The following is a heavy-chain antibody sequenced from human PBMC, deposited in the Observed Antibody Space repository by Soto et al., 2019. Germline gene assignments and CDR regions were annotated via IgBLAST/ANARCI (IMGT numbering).Heavy chain of an antibody. V-gene: IGHV4-30-4*01. J-gene: IGHJ4*01. CDR1: GGSVSSGDYY. CDR3: ARLKFGWHPNLDD. D-gene: IGHD3-10*01. CDR2: IYYSGST. Sequence: SETLSLTCTVSGGSVSSGDYYWSWIRQPPGKGLEWIGYIYYSGSTYYNPSPKSRGTIAVDTSKNQFSLKLSSVTAADTAVYYCARLKFGWHPNLDDSGHGTLVIVSS.